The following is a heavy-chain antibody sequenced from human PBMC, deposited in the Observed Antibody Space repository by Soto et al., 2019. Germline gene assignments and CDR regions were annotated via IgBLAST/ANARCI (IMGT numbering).Heavy chain of an antibody. CDR3: ARELTAMVILDY. D-gene: IGHD5-18*01. CDR2: ISAYNGNT. Sequence: ASVKVSCKASGYTFTSYGISWVRQAPGQGLEWMGWISAYNGNTNYAQKLQGRVTMTTDTSTRTAYMELRSLRSDDTAVYYCARELTAMVILDYWGQGTLVTVSS. V-gene: IGHV1-18*01. J-gene: IGHJ4*02. CDR1: GYTFTSYG.